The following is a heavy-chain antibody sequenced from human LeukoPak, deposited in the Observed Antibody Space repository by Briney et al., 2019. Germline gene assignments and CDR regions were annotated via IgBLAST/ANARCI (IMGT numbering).Heavy chain of an antibody. CDR3: ARGAMARRGGWFDP. J-gene: IGHJ5*02. CDR1: GGSISSGGYS. D-gene: IGHD2-2*01. Sequence: SETLSLTCAVSGGSISSGGYSWSWIRQPPGKGLEWIGYIYHSGSTYYNPSLKSRVTISVDRSKNQFSLKLSSVTTADTAVYYCARGAMARRGGWFDPWGQGTLVTVSS. V-gene: IGHV4-30-2*01. CDR2: IYHSGST.